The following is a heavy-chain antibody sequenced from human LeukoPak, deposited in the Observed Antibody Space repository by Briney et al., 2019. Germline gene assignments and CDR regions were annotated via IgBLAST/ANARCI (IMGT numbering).Heavy chain of an antibody. Sequence: SETLSLTCTVSGGSISSYYWSWIRQPPGKGLEWIGYIYYSGSTNYNPSLKSRVTISVDTSKNQFSLKLSSVTAADTAVYYCARDRYGSGSFWGQGTLVTVSS. J-gene: IGHJ4*02. D-gene: IGHD3-10*01. CDR1: GGSISSYY. CDR3: ARDRYGSGSF. CDR2: IYYSGST. V-gene: IGHV4-59*01.